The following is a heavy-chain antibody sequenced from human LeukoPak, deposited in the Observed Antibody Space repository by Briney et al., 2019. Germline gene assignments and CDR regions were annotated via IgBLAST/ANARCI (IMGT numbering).Heavy chain of an antibody. Sequence: SETLSLTCTVSGYSISSGYYWGWIRQPPGKGLEWIGSIYHSGSTYYNPSLKSRVTISVDTSKNQFSLKLSSVTAADTAVYYCARDGYNWNDGLDDYWGQGTLVTVSS. D-gene: IGHD1-1*01. V-gene: IGHV4-38-2*02. CDR2: IYHSGST. CDR1: GYSISSGYY. CDR3: ARDGYNWNDGLDDY. J-gene: IGHJ4*02.